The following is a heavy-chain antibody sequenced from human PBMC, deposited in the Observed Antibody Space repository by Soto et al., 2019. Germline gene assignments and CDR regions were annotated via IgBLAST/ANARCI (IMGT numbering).Heavy chain of an antibody. CDR2: IYYSGST. Sequence: QLQLQESGPGLVKPSETLSLNCTVSGGSISSSSDYWGWIRQPPGKGLEWIGSIYYSGSTYYNPSLKSRVTISVDTSKNQFSLKLSSVTAADTAVYYCARRSDLWEVVDYWGQGTLVTVSS. V-gene: IGHV4-39*01. CDR1: GGSISSSSDY. D-gene: IGHD3-22*01. J-gene: IGHJ4*02. CDR3: ARRSDLWEVVDY.